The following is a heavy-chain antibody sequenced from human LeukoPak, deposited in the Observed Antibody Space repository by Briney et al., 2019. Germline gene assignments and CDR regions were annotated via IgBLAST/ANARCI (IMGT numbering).Heavy chain of an antibody. J-gene: IGHJ4*02. D-gene: IGHD6-13*01. CDR1: GYTFTGYH. CDR3: ARAPLYSSSWYSFH. Sequence: ASVKVSCKASGYTFTGYHIHWVRQAPGQGLEWMGRIIPIFGTANYAQKFQGRVTITTDESTSTAYMELSSLRSEDTAVYYCARAPLYSSSWYSFHWGQGTLVTVSS. CDR2: IIPIFGTA. V-gene: IGHV1-69*05.